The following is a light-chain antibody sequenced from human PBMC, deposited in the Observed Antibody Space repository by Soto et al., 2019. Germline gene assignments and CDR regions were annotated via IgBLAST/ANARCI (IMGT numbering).Light chain of an antibody. CDR3: PQYSDSPLT. J-gene: IGKJ4*01. Sequence: EIVLTQSPGTLSLSPGERATLSCRASQTVRTNYLAWFQHKPGQAPRLLIYGASSRATGIPDRFSGSGSGPDFPLTINRLEPEDFAVYFCPQYSDSPLTFGGGTKVEIK. CDR1: QTVRTNY. V-gene: IGKV3-20*01. CDR2: GAS.